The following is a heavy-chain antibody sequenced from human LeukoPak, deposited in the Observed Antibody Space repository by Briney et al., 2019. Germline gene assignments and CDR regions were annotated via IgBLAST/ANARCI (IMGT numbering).Heavy chain of an antibody. V-gene: IGHV5-51*01. CDR3: ARGGWRKGYCSSTSCPGDAFDI. Sequence: GESLKISCKGSGYSFTSYWIGWVRQMPGKDLEWMGIIYPDDSDTRYSPSFQGQVTISADKSISTAYLQWSSLKASDTAMYYCARGGWRKGYCSSTSCPGDAFDIWGQGTMVTVSS. J-gene: IGHJ3*02. CDR1: GYSFTSYW. D-gene: IGHD2-2*01. CDR2: IYPDDSDT.